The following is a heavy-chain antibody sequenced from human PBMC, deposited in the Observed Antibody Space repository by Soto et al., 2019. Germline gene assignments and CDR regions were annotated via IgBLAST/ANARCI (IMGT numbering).Heavy chain of an antibody. Sequence: EVQLSESGGGLIQPGGSLRLSCSASGFTFSTHAMTWFRQAPGKGLEWVSTISGSSNSIYYADSVKGRFTISRDNSQATLFLQMNSLAAEDTAVYVCARKPPRNDQDFWGHGTLVTVSS. D-gene: IGHD2-2*01. CDR2: ISGSSNSI. J-gene: IGHJ4*01. CDR1: GFTFSTHA. CDR3: ARKPPRNDQDF. V-gene: IGHV3-23*01.